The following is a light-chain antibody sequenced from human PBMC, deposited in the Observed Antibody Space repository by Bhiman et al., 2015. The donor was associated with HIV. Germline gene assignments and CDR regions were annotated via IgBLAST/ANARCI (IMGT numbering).Light chain of an antibody. CDR1: NIESKS. CDR3: QVWDRSSDHYV. J-gene: IGLJ1*01. Sequence: YVLTQPPSVSVAPGKSASITCGGNNIESKSVHWYQKRPGQAPVLVIKYSSDRPPGIPERFSGSKSGNTATLTLSRVEAGDEADYYCQVWDRSSDHYVFGTGTKVTVL. CDR2: YSS. V-gene: IGLV3-21*04.